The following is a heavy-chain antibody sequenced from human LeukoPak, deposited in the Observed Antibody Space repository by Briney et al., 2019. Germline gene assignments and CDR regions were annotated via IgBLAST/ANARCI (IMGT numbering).Heavy chain of an antibody. CDR3: ARGRGFLEWLPYYYYGMDV. J-gene: IGHJ6*02. D-gene: IGHD3-3*01. V-gene: IGHV1-8*01. Sequence: ASVKVSCKASGYTFTSYDINWVRQATGQGHEWMGWMNPNSGNTGYAQKFQGRVTMTRNTSISTAYMELSSLRSEDTAVYYCARGRGFLEWLPYYYYGMDVWGQGTTVTVSS. CDR2: MNPNSGNT. CDR1: GYTFTSYD.